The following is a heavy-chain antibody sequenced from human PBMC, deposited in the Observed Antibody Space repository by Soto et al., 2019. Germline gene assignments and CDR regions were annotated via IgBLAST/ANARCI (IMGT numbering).Heavy chain of an antibody. V-gene: IGHV3-53*01. J-gene: IGHJ2*01. CDR2: IYADDTT. Sequence: EVHLVESGGGLIQPGGSLRLSCAVSGFTVSEHYMNWVRQAPGKGLEWVSIIYADDTTYYADSVKGRFTISRDNSKNTMYLQMNSLRAEDTAVYFCARDWGGNAGLYWYFDLWGRGTLVTVSS. CDR3: ARDWGGNAGLYWYFDL. CDR1: GFTVSEHY. D-gene: IGHD3-16*01.